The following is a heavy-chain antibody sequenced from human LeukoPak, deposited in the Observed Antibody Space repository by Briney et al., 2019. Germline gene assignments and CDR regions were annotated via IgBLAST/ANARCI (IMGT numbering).Heavy chain of an antibody. CDR1: GGSISSYY. CDR3: ASSYCSSTSCYLVWFDP. CDR2: IYTSGST. V-gene: IGHV4-4*07. D-gene: IGHD2-2*01. J-gene: IGHJ5*02. Sequence: TSETLSLTCTVSGGSISSYYWSWIRQPAGKGLEWIGRIYTSGSTNYNPSLKSRVTMSVDTSKNQFSLKLSSVTAADTAVYYCASSYCSSTSCYLVWFDPWGQGTLVTVSS.